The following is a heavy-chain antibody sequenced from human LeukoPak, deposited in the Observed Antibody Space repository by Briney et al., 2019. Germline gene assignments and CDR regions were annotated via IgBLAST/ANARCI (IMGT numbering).Heavy chain of an antibody. CDR2: IIPIFGTA. D-gene: IGHD6-6*01. CDR1: GGTFSSYA. CDR3: AVIGRAARPDY. J-gene: IGHJ4*02. Sequence: SVKVSCKASGGTFSSYAISWVRQAPGQGLEWMGGIIPIFGTANYAQKLQGRVTITADESTSTAYMELSSLRSEDTAVYYCAVIGRAARPDYWGQGTLVTVSS. V-gene: IGHV1-69*13.